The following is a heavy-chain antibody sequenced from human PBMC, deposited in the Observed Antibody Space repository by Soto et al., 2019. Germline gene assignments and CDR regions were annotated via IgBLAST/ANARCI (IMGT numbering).Heavy chain of an antibody. V-gene: IGHV3-73*02. J-gene: IGHJ3*02. CDR2: IRSKANSYAT. Sequence: EVQLVESGGGLVQPGGSLKLSCAASGFTFSGSAMHWVRQASWKGLEWVGRIRSKANSYATEYASSVKGRITISRDDSKNTAYLQMNSLKPEDTAVDSCTRQYGSGSYSAFDIWGQGTMVTVSS. D-gene: IGHD3-10*01. CDR1: GFTFSGSA. CDR3: TRQYGSGSYSAFDI.